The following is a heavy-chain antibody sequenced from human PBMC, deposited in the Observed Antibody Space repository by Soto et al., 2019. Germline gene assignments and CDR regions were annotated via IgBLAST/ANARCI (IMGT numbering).Heavy chain of an antibody. D-gene: IGHD3-16*01. CDR2: INTYNGNT. V-gene: IGHV1-18*01. Sequence: QVQLVQSGAEVKNPGASVKVSCKASGYTFTRYGIGWARQAPGQGLEWMGWINTYNGNTNYAQNVQGRFTLTTDTSTTTAYTALRSLPSNDTAIYYCAMVDVYVTPSPQDVWGQGTTVIFSS. J-gene: IGHJ6*02. CDR1: GYTFTRYG. CDR3: AMVDVYVTPSPQDV.